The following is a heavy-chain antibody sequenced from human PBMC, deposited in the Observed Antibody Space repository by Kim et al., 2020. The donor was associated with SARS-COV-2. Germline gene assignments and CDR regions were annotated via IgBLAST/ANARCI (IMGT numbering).Heavy chain of an antibody. CDR1: GFTVSGNY. Sequence: GGSLRLSCAASGFTVSGNYMSWVRQAPGKGLEWVSVIYSGGSTYYADSVKGLFTISRDNSKNTLYLQMNSLRAEDTAVYYCARDSGYYTDYYYYGMDVWGQGTTVTVSS. CDR3: ARDSGYYTDYYYYGMDV. V-gene: IGHV3-66*02. D-gene: IGHD3-3*01. J-gene: IGHJ6*02. CDR2: IYSGGST.